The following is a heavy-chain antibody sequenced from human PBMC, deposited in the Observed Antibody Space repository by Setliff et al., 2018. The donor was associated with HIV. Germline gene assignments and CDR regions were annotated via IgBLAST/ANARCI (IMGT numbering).Heavy chain of an antibody. CDR1: GFTFSTYW. CDR2: IKQDGSEK. Sequence: GGSLRLSCAASGFTFSTYWMSWVRQAPGKGLEWVANIKQDGSEKFYVDSVKGRFTISRDNAKNSLYLQMNSLRAEDTAVYYCAREGLYSYGPGYYFDYWGQGTLVTVSS. CDR3: AREGLYSYGPGYYFDY. J-gene: IGHJ4*02. V-gene: IGHV3-7*01. D-gene: IGHD5-18*01.